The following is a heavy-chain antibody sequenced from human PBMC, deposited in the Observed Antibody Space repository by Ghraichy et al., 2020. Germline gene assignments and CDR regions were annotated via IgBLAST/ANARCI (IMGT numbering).Heavy chain of an antibody. J-gene: IGHJ5*02. Sequence: GGSLRLSCATSGFTFSTYAMSWVRRAPGKGLEWVSGISGSDDTTTYADSVKGRFIISRDNSKNTLYLHMNYLRVEDTAVYHCVKDPKEMYWFDPWGQGTLVTVSS. CDR1: GFTFSTYA. V-gene: IGHV3-23*01. CDR2: ISGSDDTT. CDR3: VKDPKEMYWFDP. D-gene: IGHD2-8*01.